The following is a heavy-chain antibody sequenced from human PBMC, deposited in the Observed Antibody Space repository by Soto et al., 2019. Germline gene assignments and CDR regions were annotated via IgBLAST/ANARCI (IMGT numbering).Heavy chain of an antibody. CDR3: ANLFNADDFDV. Sequence: PGGSLRLSCAASGFTFSSYGMHWVRQAPGKGLEWVAVISYDGSNKYYADSVKGRFTISRDNSKNTLYLQMNSLRAEDTAVYYCANLFNADDFDVWGQETMVTVSS. CDR1: GFTFSSYG. J-gene: IGHJ3*01. V-gene: IGHV3-30*18. CDR2: ISYDGSNK.